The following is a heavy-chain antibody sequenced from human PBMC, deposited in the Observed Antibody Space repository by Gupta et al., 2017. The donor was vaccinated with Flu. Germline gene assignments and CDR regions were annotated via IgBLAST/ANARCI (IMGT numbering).Heavy chain of an antibody. D-gene: IGHD6-19*01. Sequence: EVQLLESGGGLVQPGGSLRLSCAASGFTFSSYAMSWVRQAPGKGLEWVSAISGSGGSTYYADSVKGRFTISRDNSKNTLYLQMNSLRAEDTAVYYCAKVGKQWLVPPDAFDIWGQGTMVTVSS. CDR2: ISGSGGST. CDR1: GFTFSSYA. V-gene: IGHV3-23*01. CDR3: AKVGKQWLVPPDAFDI. J-gene: IGHJ3*02.